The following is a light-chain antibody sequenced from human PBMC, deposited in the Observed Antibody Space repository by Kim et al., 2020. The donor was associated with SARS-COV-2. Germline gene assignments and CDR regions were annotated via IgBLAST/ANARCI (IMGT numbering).Light chain of an antibody. CDR1: SSNIGEGYD. V-gene: IGLV1-40*01. CDR3: QSYDSRLSGSGV. J-gene: IGLJ3*02. CDR2: GNS. Sequence: QSVLTQPPSVSGAPGQRVTISWTGSSSNIGEGYDVHWYQQLPGTAPKLLIYGNSNRPSGVPDRFSGSKSGTSASLAITWLQAEDEADYYCQSYDSRLSGSGVFGAGTQLTVL.